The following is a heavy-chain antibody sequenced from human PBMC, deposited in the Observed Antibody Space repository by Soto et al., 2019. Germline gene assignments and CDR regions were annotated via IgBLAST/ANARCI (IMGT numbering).Heavy chain of an antibody. J-gene: IGHJ4*02. CDR1: GGSISSSSYY. V-gene: IGHV4-39*01. D-gene: IGHD4-17*01. CDR2: IYYSGST. Sequence: QLQLQESGPGLVKPSETLSLTCTVSGGSISSSSYYWGWIRQPPGKGLEWIGSIYYSGSTYYNPSLKSRVTISVDTSKNQFSLKLSSVTAADTAVYYCARNYYGDYAGGFYWGQGTLVTVSS. CDR3: ARNYYGDYAGGFY.